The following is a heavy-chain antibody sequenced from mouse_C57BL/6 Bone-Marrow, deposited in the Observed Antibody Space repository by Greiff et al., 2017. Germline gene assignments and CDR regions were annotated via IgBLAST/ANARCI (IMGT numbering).Heavy chain of an antibody. V-gene: IGHV5-6*01. Sequence: EVMLVDSGGDLVKPGGSLKLSCAASGFTFSSYGMSWVRQTPDKRLEWVATISSGGSYTYYPDSVKGRFTISRDNAKNTLYLQMSSLKSEDTAMYYCARDSSPVYFDYWGQGTTLTVSS. D-gene: IGHD1-1*01. CDR1: GFTFSSYG. CDR3: ARDSSPVYFDY. J-gene: IGHJ2*01. CDR2: ISSGGSYT.